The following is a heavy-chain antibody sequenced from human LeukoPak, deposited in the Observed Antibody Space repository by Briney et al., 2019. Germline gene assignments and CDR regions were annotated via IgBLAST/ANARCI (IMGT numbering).Heavy chain of an antibody. V-gene: IGHV4-39*01. CDR2: IYYTGST. CDR1: GGSISSSSYY. Sequence: PSESLSLTCTVSGGSISSSSYYWGWIRQPPGKGLEWIGSIYYTGSTSYNPSLKSRVTIFVDTSKNQFSLKLSSVTAADTALYYCARQFRDYYDSSGYYGAFDLWGRGTMVTVSS. D-gene: IGHD3-22*01. CDR3: ARQFRDYYDSSGYYGAFDL. J-gene: IGHJ3*01.